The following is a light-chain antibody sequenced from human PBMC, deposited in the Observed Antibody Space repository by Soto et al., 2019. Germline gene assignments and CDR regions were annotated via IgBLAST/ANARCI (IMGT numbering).Light chain of an antibody. J-gene: IGKJ5*01. V-gene: IGKV3D-15*01. Sequence: EIVLTQSPGTLSLSPGERATLSCRAIQSVSSNYLAWYQQKPGQAPRLVIYDASNRAPGIPARFSGSGSGTDFTLTISSLQSEDFAVYYCQQYNNWPPITFGQGTRLEIK. CDR2: DAS. CDR3: QQYNNWPPIT. CDR1: QSVSSN.